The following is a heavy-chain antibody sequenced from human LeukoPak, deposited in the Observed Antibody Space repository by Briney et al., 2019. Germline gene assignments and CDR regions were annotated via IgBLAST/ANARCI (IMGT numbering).Heavy chain of an antibody. CDR3: AAVVTPVIDAFDI. D-gene: IGHD4-23*01. CDR2: IYYSGST. V-gene: IGHV4-59*08. J-gene: IGHJ3*02. CDR1: GGSISSYY. Sequence: ASETLSLTCTVSGGSISSYYWSWIRQPPGKGLEWIGYIYYSGSTNYNPSLKSRVTISVDTSKNQFSLKLSSVTAADTAVYYCAAVVTPVIDAFDIWGQGTMVTVSS.